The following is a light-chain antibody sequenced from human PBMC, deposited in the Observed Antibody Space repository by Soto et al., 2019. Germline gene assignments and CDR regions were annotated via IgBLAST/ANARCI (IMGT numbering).Light chain of an antibody. V-gene: IGKV3-15*01. Sequence: EIVMTQSPATLSVSPGERATLSCRASQSIASYLAWYQQKPGQAPRLLIYGVSTRATGVPARFSGSGSGTEFTLTISSLQSEDSAVYYCQQYKNWLALTFGGGTKVDI. CDR2: GVS. J-gene: IGKJ4*01. CDR1: QSIASY. CDR3: QQYKNWLALT.